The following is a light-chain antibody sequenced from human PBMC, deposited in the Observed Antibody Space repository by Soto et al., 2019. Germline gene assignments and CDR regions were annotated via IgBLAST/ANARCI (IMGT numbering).Light chain of an antibody. Sequence: QSVLTQPASVSGSPGQSITISCTGTSSDVSIYNYVSWYQQHPGKAPKLMIYEVSNRPSGVSNRFSGAKSGNTASLTISGLQAEDEADYYCCSYAGSYTYVVFGGGTKLTVL. CDR2: EVS. V-gene: IGLV2-14*01. CDR1: SSDVSIYNY. J-gene: IGLJ2*01. CDR3: CSYAGSYTYVV.